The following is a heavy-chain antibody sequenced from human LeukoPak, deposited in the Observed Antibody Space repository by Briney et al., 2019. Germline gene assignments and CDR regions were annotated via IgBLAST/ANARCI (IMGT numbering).Heavy chain of an antibody. V-gene: IGHV3-7*01. Sequence: GGSLRLSCAASGFTFSSYWMSWVRQAPGKGLEWVANIKQDGSEKYYVDSVKGRFTISRDNAKSSLYLQMNSLRAEDTAVYYCARVYYGDYRAYYFDYWGQGTLVTVSS. D-gene: IGHD4-17*01. CDR3: ARVYYGDYRAYYFDY. CDR2: IKQDGSEK. CDR1: GFTFSSYW. J-gene: IGHJ4*02.